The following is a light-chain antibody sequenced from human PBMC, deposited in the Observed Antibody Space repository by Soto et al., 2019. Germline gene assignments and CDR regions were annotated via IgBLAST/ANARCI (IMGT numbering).Light chain of an antibody. V-gene: IGKV3-20*01. CDR2: GAS. Sequence: EILLTQSPGTLSLSPGERSTLSCRAIQSVSNNYLAWYQQKPGQAPRLLIYGASNRATGIPDRFSGSGSGTDFTLTISRLEPEDFAVYYCQQYGSPGTFGQGTKVDIK. CDR3: QQYGSPGT. J-gene: IGKJ1*01. CDR1: QSVSNNY.